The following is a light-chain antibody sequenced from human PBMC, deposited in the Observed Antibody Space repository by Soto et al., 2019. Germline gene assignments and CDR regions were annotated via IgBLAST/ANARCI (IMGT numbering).Light chain of an antibody. Sequence: EIVLTQSPGTLSLSPGERATLSCRASQSVSSSYLAWYQQKPGQAPRHLIYGASSRATGIPDRFSGSGSGTDFTLTISRLETEDFAVYYCQQHGSSPQTFGQGTKVEIK. CDR1: QSVSSSY. V-gene: IGKV3-20*01. CDR3: QQHGSSPQT. J-gene: IGKJ1*01. CDR2: GAS.